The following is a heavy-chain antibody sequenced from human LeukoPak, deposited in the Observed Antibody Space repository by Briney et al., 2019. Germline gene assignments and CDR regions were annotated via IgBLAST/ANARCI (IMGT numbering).Heavy chain of an antibody. CDR2: ISSSSSYI. CDR3: AKNSLSSGYAPFDY. V-gene: IGHV3-21*01. Sequence: GGSLRLSCAASGFSFSVFWMHWVRQVPGKGLEWVSSISSSSSYIYYADSVKGRFTISRDNAKNSLYLQMNSLRAEDTAVYYCAKNSLSSGYAPFDYWGQGTLVTVSS. D-gene: IGHD3-22*01. J-gene: IGHJ4*02. CDR1: GFSFSVFW.